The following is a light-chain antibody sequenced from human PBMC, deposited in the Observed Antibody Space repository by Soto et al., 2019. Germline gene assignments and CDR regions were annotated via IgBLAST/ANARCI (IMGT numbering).Light chain of an antibody. V-gene: IGKV3-15*01. CDR3: QQYNTWRT. CDR1: QSVSSN. J-gene: IGKJ2*02. Sequence: EIVMTQSPATLSVSPGERATLSCRASQSVSSNLAWYQQKPGHAPRLLIYGASTRATGIPARFSGSGSGTEFTLTISSPQSEDFAVYYCQQYNTWRTFGQGTKLEIK. CDR2: GAS.